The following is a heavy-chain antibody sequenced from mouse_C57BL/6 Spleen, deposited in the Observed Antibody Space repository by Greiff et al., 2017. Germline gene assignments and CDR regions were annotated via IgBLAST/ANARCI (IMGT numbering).Heavy chain of an antibody. CDR3: ASSGK. CDR2: IDPSDSYT. Sequence: VQLQQSGAELVMPGASVKLSCKASGYTFTSYWMHWVKQRPGQGLEWIGEIDPSDSYTNYNQKFKGKSTLTVDKSSSTAYMQLSSLTSEDSAVYYCASSGKWGQGTTLTVSS. J-gene: IGHJ2*01. V-gene: IGHV1-69*01. CDR1: GYTFTSYW. D-gene: IGHD3-1*01.